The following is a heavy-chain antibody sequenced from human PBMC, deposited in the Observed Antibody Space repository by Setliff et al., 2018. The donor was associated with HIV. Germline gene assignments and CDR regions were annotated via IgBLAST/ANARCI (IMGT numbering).Heavy chain of an antibody. CDR2: LSRGGDNT. CDR1: GFTVSTYS. CDR3: VKPYTGYYYDGSVYDDF. D-gene: IGHD3-22*01. V-gene: IGHV3-64D*09. Sequence: HGGSLRLSCLVSGFTVSTYSLNWARQAPGKGPEYVAALSRGGDNTKYADSVKGRFIISRDTSKNTLYLQMSSLRPDDTAIYYCVKPYTGYYYDGSVYDDFWGQGTLVTVSS. J-gene: IGHJ4*02.